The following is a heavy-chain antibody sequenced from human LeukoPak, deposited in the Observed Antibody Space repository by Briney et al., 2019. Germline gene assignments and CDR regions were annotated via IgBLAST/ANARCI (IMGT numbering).Heavy chain of an antibody. CDR3: ARDREEGYDWYAFDI. CDR1: GGSISSSSYY. CDR2: IYHSGST. J-gene: IGHJ3*02. Sequence: SETLSLTCTVSGGSISSSSYYRGWIRQPPGKGLEWIGYIYHSGSTYYNPSLKSRVTISVDRSKSQFSLKLSSVTAADTAVYYCARDREEGYDWYAFDIWGQGTMVTVSS. V-gene: IGHV4-39*07. D-gene: IGHD5-12*01.